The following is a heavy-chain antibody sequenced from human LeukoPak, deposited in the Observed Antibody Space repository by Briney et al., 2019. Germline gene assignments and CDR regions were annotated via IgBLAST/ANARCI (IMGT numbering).Heavy chain of an antibody. CDR2: INHSGST. CDR1: GGSFGGYY. D-gene: IGHD1-26*01. V-gene: IGHV4-34*01. Sequence: SETLSLTCAVYGGSFGGYYWSWIRQPPGKGLEWIGEINHSGSTNYNPSLKSRVTISVDTSKNQFSLKLSSVTAADTAVYYCARGGVGATTRFDYWGQGTLVTVSS. CDR3: ARGGVGATTRFDY. J-gene: IGHJ4*02.